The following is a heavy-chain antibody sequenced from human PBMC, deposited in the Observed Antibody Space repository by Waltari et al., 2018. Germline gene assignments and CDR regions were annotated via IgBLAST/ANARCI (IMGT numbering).Heavy chain of an antibody. J-gene: IGHJ4*02. D-gene: IGHD6-19*01. CDR3: ARGAGAVAGHTYFDY. CDR2: IYYSGST. V-gene: IGHV4-61*01. CDR1: GGSVNRARYY. Sequence: QVQLQESGPGLVKPSETLFLTCTVSGGSVNRARYYWTWLRPPPGKGLEWIAYIYYSGSTNYNPSLKSRVTISVDTSKNQFSLNLYSVTAADTAVYYCARGAGAVAGHTYFDYWGQGTLVTVSS.